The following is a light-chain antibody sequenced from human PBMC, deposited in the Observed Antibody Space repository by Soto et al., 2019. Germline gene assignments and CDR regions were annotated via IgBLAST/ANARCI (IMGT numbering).Light chain of an antibody. Sequence: AIRMTQSPSSLSASTGDRVTITCRASQGISSYLAWYQQKQGKAPKLLISAASTLQSGVPSRFSGSGSGTDFTLTISYLQSEDFATYYCQQYYSYPRTFGQGTKVDIK. J-gene: IGKJ1*01. V-gene: IGKV1-8*01. CDR3: QQYYSYPRT. CDR1: QGISSY. CDR2: AAS.